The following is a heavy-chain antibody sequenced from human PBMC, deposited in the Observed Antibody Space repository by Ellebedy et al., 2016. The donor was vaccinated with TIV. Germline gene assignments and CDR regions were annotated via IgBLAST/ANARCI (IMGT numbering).Heavy chain of an antibody. Sequence: SVKVSXXASGGTFSSYAISWVRQAPGQGLEWMGGIIPIFGTANYAQKFQGRVTITADESTSTAYMELSSLRSEDTAVYYCATNRMVATSTGDFDYWGQGTLVTVSS. CDR1: GGTFSSYA. D-gene: IGHD5-12*01. V-gene: IGHV1-69*13. CDR2: IIPIFGTA. CDR3: ATNRMVATSTGDFDY. J-gene: IGHJ4*02.